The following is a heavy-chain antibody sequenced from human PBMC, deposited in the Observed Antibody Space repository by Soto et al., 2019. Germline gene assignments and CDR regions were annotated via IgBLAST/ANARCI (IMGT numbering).Heavy chain of an antibody. Sequence: SETLSLTCTVSGGSISSDDYYWNWIRQRPGKGLEWIGNIYYRGNTNYNPSLKSRIIMSMDMSENQFSLKLTSVTAADTAVYYCARGWDYYGMGVWGQGTTVTVSS. J-gene: IGHJ6*02. D-gene: IGHD3-16*01. CDR3: ARGWDYYGMGV. CDR2: IYYRGNT. V-gene: IGHV4-31*03. CDR1: GGSISSDDYY.